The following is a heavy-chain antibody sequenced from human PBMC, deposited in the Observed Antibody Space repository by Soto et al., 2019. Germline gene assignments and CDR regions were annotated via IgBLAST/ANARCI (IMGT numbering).Heavy chain of an antibody. CDR1: GGSISSYY. CDR3: ARGALTTYFDY. Sequence: QVQLQESGPGLVKPSETLSLTCAVSGGSISSYYWSWIRQPPGKGLEWIGYFYYSATTNENHSLKSRVTLSVDTSKNQFSLKLSSVTAADTAVYYCARGALTTYFDYWGQGTLVTVSS. J-gene: IGHJ4*02. V-gene: IGHV4-59*01. CDR2: FYYSATT.